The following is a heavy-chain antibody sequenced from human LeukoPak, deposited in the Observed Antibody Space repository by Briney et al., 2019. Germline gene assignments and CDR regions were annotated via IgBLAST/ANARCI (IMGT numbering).Heavy chain of an antibody. V-gene: IGHV3-30*04. J-gene: IGHJ4*02. D-gene: IGHD3-22*01. Sequence: GGSLRLSCAASGFTFSSYAMHWVRQAPGKGLEWVAVISYDGSNKYYADSVKGRFTISRVNSKNTLYLQMNSLRAEDTAVYYCARVPAYDSSGYTGDYFDYWGQGTLVTVSS. CDR2: ISYDGSNK. CDR1: GFTFSSYA. CDR3: ARVPAYDSSGYTGDYFDY.